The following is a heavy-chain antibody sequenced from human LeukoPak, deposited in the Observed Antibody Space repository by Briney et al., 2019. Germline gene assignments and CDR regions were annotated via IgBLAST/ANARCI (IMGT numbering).Heavy chain of an antibody. CDR3: AKNYDYVWGSYSHNYFDY. CDR2: LSGSGGST. CDR1: VFPFSSYA. J-gene: IGHJ4*02. D-gene: IGHD3-16*01. V-gene: IGHV3-23*01. Sequence: PGGTLRLFCAASVFPFSSYAMSGAREAPGKGLEGVSALSGSGGSTYYADSVKGRFTISRDNSKNTLYLQMNSLRAEDTAVYYCAKNYDYVWGSYSHNYFDYWGQGTLVTVSS.